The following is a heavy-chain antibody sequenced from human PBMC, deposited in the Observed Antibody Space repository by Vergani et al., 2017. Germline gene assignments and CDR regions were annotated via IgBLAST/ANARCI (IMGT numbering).Heavy chain of an antibody. CDR2: IGYDGRIK. CDR1: GFSFNTYG. CDR3: AREVAAAGLPHYYYGMDV. D-gene: IGHD6-13*01. J-gene: IGHJ6*02. V-gene: IGHV3-30*02. Sequence: QVQLVETGGGVVQPGGSLRLYCATSGFSFNTYGAHWVRQAPGKGLEWVAFIGYDGRIKYNVDSVKGRFTISRDTSKKTLSLQMRSLRADDTAVYYCAREVAAAGLPHYYYGMDVWGQGTTVTVSS.